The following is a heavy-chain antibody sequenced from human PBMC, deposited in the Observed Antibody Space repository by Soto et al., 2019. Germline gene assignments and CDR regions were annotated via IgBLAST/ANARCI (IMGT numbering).Heavy chain of an antibody. V-gene: IGHV3-30*04. CDR2: ISYDGSSQ. CDR3: ARATRYDFWSGYSGYFDS. J-gene: IGHJ4*02. CDR1: GFTFSAHA. D-gene: IGHD3-3*01. Sequence: QVQLVESGGGVVQPGRSLRLSCAASGFTFSAHALHWVRQAPGKGLEWVAVISYDGSSQSFADSVKGRFIISRDNSKNTLYLQMNSLRAEDTAAYYCARATRYDFWSGYSGYFDSWGQGILVSVSS.